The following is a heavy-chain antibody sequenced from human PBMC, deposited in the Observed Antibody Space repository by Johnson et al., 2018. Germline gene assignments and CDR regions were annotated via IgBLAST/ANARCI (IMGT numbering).Heavy chain of an antibody. CDR1: GGSISTYY. CDR2: VYYNGSS. CDR3: ARDNPHGAVASDALDI. Sequence: QVQLQESGPGLVKPSETLSLTCTVSGGSISTYYWSWIRQPPGKGLEWIGYVYYNGSSHYNPSLKSRVTMSVDTSKKQFSLKLNSGTAADPAVDYCARDNPHGAVASDALDIWGQGTMVTVSS. J-gene: IGHJ3*02. D-gene: IGHD4/OR15-4a*01. V-gene: IGHV4-59*01.